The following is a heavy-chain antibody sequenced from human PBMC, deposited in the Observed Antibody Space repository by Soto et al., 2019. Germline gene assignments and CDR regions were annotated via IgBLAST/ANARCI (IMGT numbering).Heavy chain of an antibody. V-gene: IGHV3-9*01. J-gene: IGHJ5*02. CDR1: GFTFDDYA. CDR3: AKDMRPFITGTPIFDP. CDR2: ISWNSGVI. D-gene: IGHD1-20*01. Sequence: GGSLRLSCAASGFTFDDYAMHWVRQAPGKGLDWVSGISWNSGVIDYADSVKGRFTISRDNAKNSLYLQMNSLRPEDTALYYCAKDMRPFITGTPIFDPWGQGTLVTVSS.